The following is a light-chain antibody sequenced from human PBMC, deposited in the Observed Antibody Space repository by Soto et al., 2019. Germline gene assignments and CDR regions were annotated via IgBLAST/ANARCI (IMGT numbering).Light chain of an antibody. Sequence: DIQMTQSPSSLSASVGDRVTITCRASQSISSYLSWYQQKPGKALKLLIYAASSLQSGVPSRFSGSGSRTDFTLTISSLQPEDFATYYCQQSYSTPCTFGGGTKVEIK. CDR2: AAS. J-gene: IGKJ4*01. CDR1: QSISSY. V-gene: IGKV1-39*01. CDR3: QQSYSTPCT.